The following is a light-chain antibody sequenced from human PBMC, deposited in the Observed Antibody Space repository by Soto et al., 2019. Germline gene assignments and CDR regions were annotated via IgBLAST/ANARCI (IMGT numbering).Light chain of an antibody. J-gene: IGKJ1*01. Sequence: EIVLTQSPGTLSLSPGDRATLSCRASQIISSAYLAWYQQRPGQAPRLLIYASSSRATGIPDRFSGSGSGTDFTLTISRLEPEDFAVYYCQQCGSSLPWTCGQGTKVEMK. CDR1: QIISSAY. CDR3: QQCGSSLPWT. CDR2: ASS. V-gene: IGKV3-20*01.